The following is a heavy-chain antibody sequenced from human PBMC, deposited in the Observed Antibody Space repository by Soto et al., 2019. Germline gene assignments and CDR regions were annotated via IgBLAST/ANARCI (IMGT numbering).Heavy chain of an antibody. V-gene: IGHV3-7*03. D-gene: IGHD4-4*01. J-gene: IGHJ4*02. CDR3: SSGTSVTTSDY. CDR2: IKEDGSEK. Sequence: PGGSLRLSCAASGFTFSNYWMGWVRQAPGKGLEWVANIKEDGSEKYYVDSVKGRFTVSRDNAKNSLYLQMNSLRAEDTAVYYCSSGTSVTTSDYWGQGTLVTSPQ. CDR1: GFTFSNYW.